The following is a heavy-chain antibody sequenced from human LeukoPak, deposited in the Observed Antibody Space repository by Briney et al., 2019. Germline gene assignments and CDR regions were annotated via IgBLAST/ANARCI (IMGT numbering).Heavy chain of an antibody. CDR1: GFTFDDYA. J-gene: IGHJ4*02. CDR3: XXXXXVWGRSPDY. V-gene: IGHV3-9*01. Sequence: PGGSLRLSCAASGFTFDDYAMHWVRQAPGKGLEWVSGISWNSGSIGYADSVKGRFTISRDNAKNSLYLHMNSLRTEDTALYYCXXXXXVWGRSPDYWGQGTLVTVSS. CDR2: ISWNSGSI. D-gene: IGHD3-16*01.